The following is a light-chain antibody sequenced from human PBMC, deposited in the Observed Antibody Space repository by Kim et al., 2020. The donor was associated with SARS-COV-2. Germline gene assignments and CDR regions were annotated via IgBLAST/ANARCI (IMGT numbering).Light chain of an antibody. J-gene: IGKJ4*01. CDR2: TAS. V-gene: IGKV1-39*01. Sequence: DVQLTQSPSSLSASVGDRVTITCRVSQTIYNFLNWYQQKPGKAPRLLIYTASNLQSGVPSRFSGSGSGTDFTLTISSLQPEDLAVYYCQQNSRTPLTFGGGTKVDIK. CDR3: QQNSRTPLT. CDR1: QTIYNF.